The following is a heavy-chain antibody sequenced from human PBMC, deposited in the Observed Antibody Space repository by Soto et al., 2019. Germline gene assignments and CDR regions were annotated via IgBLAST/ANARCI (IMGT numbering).Heavy chain of an antibody. J-gene: IGHJ5*02. CDR3: ASGGAGTNWFDP. V-gene: IGHV1-69*06. D-gene: IGHD1-7*01. Sequence: EASVKVSCKASGGTFSSYAISWVRQAPGQGLEWMGGIIPIFGTANYAQKFQGRVTITADKSTSTAYMELSSLRSEDTAVYYCASGGAGTNWFDPWGQGTLVTVSS. CDR1: GGTFSSYA. CDR2: IIPIFGTA.